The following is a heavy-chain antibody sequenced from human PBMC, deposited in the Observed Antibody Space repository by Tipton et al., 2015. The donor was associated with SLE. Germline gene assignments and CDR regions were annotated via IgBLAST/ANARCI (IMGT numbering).Heavy chain of an antibody. CDR3: ASYSSSWFHFDY. J-gene: IGHJ4*02. CDR2: IYYSGST. CDR1: GGSISSHY. Sequence: TLSLTCTVSGGSISSHYWNWIRQPPGKGLEWIGSIYYSGSTNYNPSLKSRVTMSVDTSKNQFSLKLSSVTAADTAVYYCASYSSSWFHFDYWGQGTLVTVSS. V-gene: IGHV4-59*11. D-gene: IGHD6-13*01.